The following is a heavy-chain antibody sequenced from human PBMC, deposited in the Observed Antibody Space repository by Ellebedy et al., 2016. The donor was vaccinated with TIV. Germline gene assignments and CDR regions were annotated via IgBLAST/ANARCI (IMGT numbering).Heavy chain of an antibody. J-gene: IGHJ4*02. D-gene: IGHD2-15*01. Sequence: MPSETLSLTCAVSGGSISSSNWWSWVRQPPGKGLEWIGEIYHSGSTNYNPSLKSRVTISVDTSKNQFSLKLSSVTAADTAVYYCARGAVAASDYWGQGTLVTVSS. CDR1: GGSISSSNW. CDR3: ARGAVAASDY. V-gene: IGHV4-4*02. CDR2: IYHSGST.